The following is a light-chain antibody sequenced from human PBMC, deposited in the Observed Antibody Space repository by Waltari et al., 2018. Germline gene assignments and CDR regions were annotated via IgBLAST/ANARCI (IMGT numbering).Light chain of an antibody. J-gene: IGKJ1*01. CDR3: MQALHTPPT. V-gene: IGKV2-28*01. CDR1: QSLLHSAGYNY. Sequence: DVVMTQSPLSLPVTPGEPASISCRSSQSLLHSAGYNYLGWYLQKPGQSPQLLVYLGSSRASGVPDRFSGSGSGTDFTLKISRVEAEDVGVYYCMQALHTPPTFGQGTKVGLK. CDR2: LGS.